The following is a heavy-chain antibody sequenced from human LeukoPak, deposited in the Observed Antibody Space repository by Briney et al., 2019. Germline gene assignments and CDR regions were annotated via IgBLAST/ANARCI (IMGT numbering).Heavy chain of an antibody. CDR1: GFTFDDYG. J-gene: IGHJ4*02. V-gene: IGHV3-43*02. CDR3: AKDIHHDFWSGYYSYYFDY. Sequence: GGSLRLSCAASGFTFDDYGMHWVRQAPGKGLEWVSLIRGDGGSTYYADSVKGRFTISRDNSKNSLYLQMNSLRTEDTALYYCAKDIHHDFWSGYYSYYFDYWGQGTLVTVPS. D-gene: IGHD3-3*01. CDR2: IRGDGGST.